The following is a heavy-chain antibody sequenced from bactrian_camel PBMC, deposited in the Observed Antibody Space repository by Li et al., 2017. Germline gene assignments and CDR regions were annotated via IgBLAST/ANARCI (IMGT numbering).Heavy chain of an antibody. CDR3: TIGRVEP. CDR2: SYGMISP. CDR1: GYTLPMN. J-gene: IGHJ4*01. V-gene: IGHV3S53*01. D-gene: IGHD8*01. Sequence: HVQLVESGGDSVQAGESLRLSCVASGYTLPMNMGWFRQAPGKEREGVAHSYGMISPSYADSVKGRFTISRDNAEKTVYLQMNDLKVEDSAAYHCTIGRVEPRGQGTQVTVS.